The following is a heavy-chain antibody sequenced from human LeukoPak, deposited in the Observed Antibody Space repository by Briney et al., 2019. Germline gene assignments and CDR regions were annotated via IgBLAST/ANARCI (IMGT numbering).Heavy chain of an antibody. Sequence: SVKVSCKASGGTFSNYAINWVRQAPAQGRDWMGGIIPMLVTVNYAQKFQGRVTITTDESTNTAYMELGGLRSEDTAVYYCARNHDNTGYYDAYFDYWGQGTLVTVSS. D-gene: IGHD3-22*01. V-gene: IGHV1-69*05. J-gene: IGHJ4*02. CDR1: GGTFSNYA. CDR3: ARNHDNTGYYDAYFDY. CDR2: IIPMLVTV.